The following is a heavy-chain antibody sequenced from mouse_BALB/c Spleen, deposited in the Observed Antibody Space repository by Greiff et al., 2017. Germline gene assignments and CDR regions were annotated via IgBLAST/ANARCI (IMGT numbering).Heavy chain of an antibody. Sequence: QVQLQQSGAELVRPGASVKLSCKASGYTFTSYWMNWVKQRPEQGLEWIGSFDPYDSDTHYNQTLKDKAILTVDKSSSTAYMQLSSLTSEDSAVYYCSKFRYDYFDYWGQGTTLTVSS. V-gene: IGHV1-74*01. CDR3: SKFRYDYFDY. J-gene: IGHJ2*01. CDR1: GYTFTSYW. CDR2: FDPYDSDT. D-gene: IGHD2-14*01.